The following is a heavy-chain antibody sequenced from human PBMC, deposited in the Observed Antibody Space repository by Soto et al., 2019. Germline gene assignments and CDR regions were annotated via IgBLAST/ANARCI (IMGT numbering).Heavy chain of an antibody. Sequence: QVQLVQSGAGVRMPGASVNVSCKTSGYIFTNYGVAWVRQAPGQGLELVALISGYNGYPKHTQKFQGRVTVTTDTTTRTGYMELRNLRSDDTAVYYCARASAGALYDFWGQGTRVTVSS. V-gene: IGHV1-18*01. J-gene: IGHJ4*02. D-gene: IGHD6-13*01. CDR3: ARASAGALYDF. CDR1: GYIFTNYG. CDR2: ISGYNGYP.